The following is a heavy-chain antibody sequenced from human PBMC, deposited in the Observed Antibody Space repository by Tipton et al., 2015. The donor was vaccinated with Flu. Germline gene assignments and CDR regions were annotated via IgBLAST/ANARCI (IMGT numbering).Heavy chain of an antibody. J-gene: IGHJ5*02. CDR2: INPNSGGT. CDR1: GYTFTGYY. V-gene: IGHV1-2*02. CDR3: ARVRIRYNWNYWFDP. Sequence: QVQLVQSGAEVKKPGASVKVSCKASGYTFTGYYMHWVRQAPGQGLEWMGWINPNSGGTNYAQKFQGRVTMTRDTSISTAYMELSRLRSDDTAVYYCARVRIRYNWNYWFDPWGQGTLVTVSS. D-gene: IGHD1-20*01.